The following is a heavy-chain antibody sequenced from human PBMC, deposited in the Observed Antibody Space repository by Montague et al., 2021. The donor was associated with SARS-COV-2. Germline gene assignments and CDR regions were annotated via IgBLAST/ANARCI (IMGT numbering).Heavy chain of an antibody. J-gene: IGHJ3*02. CDR3: ARDGYDGSTHGDDGFDM. CDR1: GGSVISGSCS. CDR2: TYYDGRT. V-gene: IGHV4-30-2*06. D-gene: IGHD2-2*03. Sequence: TLSLTCVVSGGSVISGSCSWNWIRQSPGKGLEWIGCTYYDGRTKYNPSLQSRVTVSIDGSKNQFSLRLTSMTAADTAVYYCARDGYDGSTHGDDGFDMWGQGTMVTVSS.